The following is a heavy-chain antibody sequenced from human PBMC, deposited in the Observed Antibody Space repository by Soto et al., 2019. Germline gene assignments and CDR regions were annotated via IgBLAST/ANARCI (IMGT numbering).Heavy chain of an antibody. V-gene: IGHV3-74*01. J-gene: IGHJ5*02. Sequence: EVQLVESGGGLVQPGGSLRLSCAASGYTFSNYWMHWVRQAPGKGLVWVSRINTDGSTTGYADSVKGRFTISRDNAKNTLYLHMKSLRAEDTAVYYCLRGPFGPYASWGQEDLVTVSS. CDR3: LRGPFGPYAS. CDR2: INTDGSTT. D-gene: IGHD2-2*01. CDR1: GYTFSNYW.